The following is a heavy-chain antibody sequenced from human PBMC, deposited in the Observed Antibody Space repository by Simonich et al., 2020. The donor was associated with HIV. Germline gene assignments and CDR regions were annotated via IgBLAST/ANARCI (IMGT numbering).Heavy chain of an antibody. CDR2: ISYDGSNK. V-gene: IGHV3-30*07. Sequence: QVQLVESGGGVVQPGRSLRLFCAASGFTFSSYAMHWVRQAPGKVLEWVAVISYDGSNKYYADSVKGRFTISRDNSKNTLYLQMNSLRAEDTAVYYCASGGSISSVWADDYWGQGTLVTVSS. CDR1: GFTFSSYA. J-gene: IGHJ4*02. CDR3: ASGGSISSVWADDY. D-gene: IGHD3-16*01.